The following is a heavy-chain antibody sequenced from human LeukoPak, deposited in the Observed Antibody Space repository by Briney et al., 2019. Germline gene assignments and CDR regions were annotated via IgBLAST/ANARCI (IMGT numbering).Heavy chain of an antibody. D-gene: IGHD1-26*01. J-gene: IGHJ4*02. CDR1: GGSFSGYY. Sequence: SETLSLTCAVYGGSFSGYYWSWIRQPPGKGLEWIGEINHSGSTNYNPSLKSRVTISVDTSKNQFSLKLSSVTAADTAVYYCARQSVGGWADYFDYWGQGTLVTVSS. CDR3: ARQSVGGWADYFDY. V-gene: IGHV4-34*01. CDR2: INHSGST.